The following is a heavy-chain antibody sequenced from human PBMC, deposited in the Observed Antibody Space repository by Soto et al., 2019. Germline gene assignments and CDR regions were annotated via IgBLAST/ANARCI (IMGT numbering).Heavy chain of an antibody. J-gene: IGHJ4*02. CDR3: AKSSSIAARHTEYYFDY. D-gene: IGHD6-6*01. CDR2: ISWNSGSI. CDR1: GFTFDDYA. Sequence: EVQLVESGGGLVQPGRSLRLSCAASGFTFDDYAMHWVRQAPGKGLEWVSGISWNSGSIGYADSVKGRFTISRDNAKNSLYLQMSSLRAEDTALYYCAKSSSIAARHTEYYFDYWGQGTLVTVSS. V-gene: IGHV3-9*01.